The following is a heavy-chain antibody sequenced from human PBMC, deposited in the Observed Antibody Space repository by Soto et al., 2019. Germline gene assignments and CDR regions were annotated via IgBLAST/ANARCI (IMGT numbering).Heavy chain of an antibody. D-gene: IGHD3-22*01. CDR3: TSYDNSGYFYLNY. J-gene: IGHJ4*02. V-gene: IGHV3-73*02. CDR1: GFTFSASA. CDR2: VRTKNNNYAT. Sequence: EVQLVESGGGLVQPGSSLRLSCAASGFTFSASAIHWVRQASGKGLEWVGRVRTKNNNYATTYAASVTGRFPISRDDSRNTAFLQMSSLKTEDTAIYYCTSYDNSGYFYLNYWGQGTLVTVSS.